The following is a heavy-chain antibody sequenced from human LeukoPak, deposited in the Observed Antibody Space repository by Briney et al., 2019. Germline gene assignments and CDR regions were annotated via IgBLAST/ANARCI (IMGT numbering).Heavy chain of an antibody. CDR2: IKSDGSTT. CDR3: ARVVDTHFDY. D-gene: IGHD5-18*01. J-gene: IGHJ4*02. V-gene: IGHV3-74*01. CDR1: GFTFSSYW. Sequence: GGSLRLSCAASGFTFSSYWMHWVRQAPGKGLVWVSRIKSDGSTTTYADSVKGRFTISRDNAKNTLYLQMNSLRAEDTAVYYCARVVDTHFDYWGQGTLVIVSS.